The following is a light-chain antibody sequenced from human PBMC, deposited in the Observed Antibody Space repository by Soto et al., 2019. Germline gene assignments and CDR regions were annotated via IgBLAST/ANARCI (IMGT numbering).Light chain of an antibody. CDR2: LNSDGSY. V-gene: IGLV4-69*01. CDR3: QTWGTGIHVV. Sequence: QTVVTQSPSASASLGASVKLTCTLSSGHSSYAIAWHQQQPEKGPRYLMKLNSDGSYSKGDGIPDRFSGSSSGAERYLTISSLQSEDEADYYCQTWGTGIHVVFGGGTKLTVL. J-gene: IGLJ2*01. CDR1: SGHSSYA.